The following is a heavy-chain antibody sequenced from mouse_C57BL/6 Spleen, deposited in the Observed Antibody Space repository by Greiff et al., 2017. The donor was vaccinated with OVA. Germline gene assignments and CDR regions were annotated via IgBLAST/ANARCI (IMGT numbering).Heavy chain of an antibody. CDR3: ARRGSSTVVDD. V-gene: IGHV1-64*01. CDR1: GYTLTSYW. D-gene: IGHD1-1*01. J-gene: IGHJ2*01. Sequence: QVQLQQPGAELVKPGASVKLSCKASGYTLTSYWLHWVKQRPGQGLVWIGMIHPNSGSTNYNEKFKSKATLTVDKSSSTAYMQLSSLTSEDAAVYYCARRGSSTVVDDWGQGTTLTVST. CDR2: IHPNSGST.